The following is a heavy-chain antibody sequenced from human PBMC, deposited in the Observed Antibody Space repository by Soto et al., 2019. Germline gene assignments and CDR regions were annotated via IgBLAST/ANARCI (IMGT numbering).Heavy chain of an antibody. CDR3: AKDPDYDFWSGYGPMDY. D-gene: IGHD3-3*01. J-gene: IGHJ4*02. V-gene: IGHV3-23*01. Sequence: PGGSLRLSSAASGFTFSSYAMSWVRQAPGKGLEWVSAISGSGGSTYYADSVKGRFTISRDNSKNTLYLQMNSLRAEDTAVYYCAKDPDYDFWSGYGPMDYWGQGTLVTVSS. CDR1: GFTFSSYA. CDR2: ISGSGGST.